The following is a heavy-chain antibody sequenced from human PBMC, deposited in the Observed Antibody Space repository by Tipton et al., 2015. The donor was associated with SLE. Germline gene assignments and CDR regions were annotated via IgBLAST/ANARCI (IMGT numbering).Heavy chain of an antibody. CDR3: VRVLLSTLGAFDI. CDR2: IYYSGNT. V-gene: IGHV4-59*08. D-gene: IGHD2-15*01. J-gene: IGHJ3*02. Sequence: TLSLTCTVSGGSISSYYWSWIRQPPGKGLEWIGYIYYSGNTNYNPSLKSRVTISVDTSKNQFSLRLSSVTAADTAVYYCVRVLLSTLGAFDIWGQGTMVTVSS. CDR1: GGSISSYY.